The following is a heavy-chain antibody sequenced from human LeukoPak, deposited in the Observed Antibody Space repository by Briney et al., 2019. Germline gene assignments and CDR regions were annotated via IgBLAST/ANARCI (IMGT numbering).Heavy chain of an antibody. CDR2: ISSDGSNK. D-gene: IGHD3-10*01. J-gene: IGHJ4*02. Sequence: GRSLRLSCAASGFTFSSSGMHWVRRAPGKGLEWVALISSDGSNKYYADPLKGRFTISRDNSENTLYLQMNSLRPEDTAVYYCYYSGYWGQGTLVTVSS. CDR1: GFTFSSSG. CDR3: YYSGY. V-gene: IGHV3-30*03.